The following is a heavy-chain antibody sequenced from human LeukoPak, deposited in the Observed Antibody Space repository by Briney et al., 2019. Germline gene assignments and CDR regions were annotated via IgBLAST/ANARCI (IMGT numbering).Heavy chain of an antibody. J-gene: IGHJ4*02. Sequence: SVKVSCKASGGTFSSYAISWVRQAPGQGLEWMGGIIPIFGTANYAQKFQGRVTITADESTSTAYMELSSLRSEDTAVYYCARVGGPYGGNSPFDYWGQGTLVTVSS. CDR1: GGTFSSYA. D-gene: IGHD4-23*01. CDR2: IIPIFGTA. CDR3: ARVGGPYGGNSPFDY. V-gene: IGHV1-69*13.